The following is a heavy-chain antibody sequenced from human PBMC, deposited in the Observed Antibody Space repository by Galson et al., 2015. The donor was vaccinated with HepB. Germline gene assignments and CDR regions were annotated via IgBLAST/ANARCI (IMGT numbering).Heavy chain of an antibody. Sequence: SLRLSCAASGFTFSRYSMNWVRQAPGKGLEWVSYISYNSNTFYYADSVRGRFIISRDNARDSLYLQMSSLKDDDMAVYYCARDYGGPYYFDFWGWGTLVTVSS. J-gene: IGHJ4*02. V-gene: IGHV3-48*02. D-gene: IGHD4-23*01. CDR1: GFTFSRYS. CDR3: ARDYGGPYYFDF. CDR2: ISYNSNTF.